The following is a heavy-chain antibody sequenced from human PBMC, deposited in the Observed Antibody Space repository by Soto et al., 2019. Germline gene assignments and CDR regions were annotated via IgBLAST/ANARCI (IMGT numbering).Heavy chain of an antibody. CDR3: AKDVGLFVVVTACDY. V-gene: IGHV3-30*18. D-gene: IGHD2-21*02. CDR1: GFTFSSYG. Sequence: QVQLVESGGGVVQPGRSLRLSCAASGFTFSSYGMHWVRQAPGKGLEWVAVISYDGSNKYYADSVKGRFTISRDNSKNTLYLQMNSLRAEDTAVYYCAKDVGLFVVVTACDYWGQGTLVTVSS. J-gene: IGHJ4*02. CDR2: ISYDGSNK.